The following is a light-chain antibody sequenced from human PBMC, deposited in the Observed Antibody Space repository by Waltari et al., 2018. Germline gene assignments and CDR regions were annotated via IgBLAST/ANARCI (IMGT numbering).Light chain of an antibody. CDR1: SLRSSY. Sequence: SSELIQDPAVSVAMGQTVRITCQGDSLRSSYASLYQQRPGQAPILVIYDKNNRPSGVPDRFSGSSSHNTGSLTITGAQAEDEASYYCHSRDASGVAGSFGGGTKLTVL. CDR3: HSRDASGVAGS. CDR2: DKN. V-gene: IGLV3-19*01. J-gene: IGLJ2*01.